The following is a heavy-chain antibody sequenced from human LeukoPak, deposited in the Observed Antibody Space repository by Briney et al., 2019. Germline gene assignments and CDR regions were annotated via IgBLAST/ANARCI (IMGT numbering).Heavy chain of an antibody. Sequence: SETLSLTCTVSGGSISSYYWSWIRQPPGKGLEWIGYIYYSGSTNYNPSLKSRVIISVDTSKNQFSLKLSPVTAADTAVYYCARVGVDYSGNIIKYFFDYWGQGTLVTVSS. CDR1: GGSISSYY. CDR2: IYYSGST. D-gene: IGHD4-23*01. V-gene: IGHV4-59*01. CDR3: ARVGVDYSGNIIKYFFDY. J-gene: IGHJ4*02.